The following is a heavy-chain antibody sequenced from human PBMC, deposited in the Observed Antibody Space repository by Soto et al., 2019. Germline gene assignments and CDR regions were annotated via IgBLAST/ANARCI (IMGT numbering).Heavy chain of an antibody. V-gene: IGHV4-34*01. CDR1: GGSFSGYY. D-gene: IGHD5-18*01. Sequence: SESLSLTCAVYGGSFSGYYWSWIRQPPGKGLEWIGEINHSGSTNYNPSLKSRVTIPVDTSKNQFSLKLSSVTAADTAVYYCARAGLSGGYSYGYSHYFDYWGQGTLVTVSS. CDR3: ARAGLSGGYSYGYSHYFDY. J-gene: IGHJ4*02. CDR2: INHSGST.